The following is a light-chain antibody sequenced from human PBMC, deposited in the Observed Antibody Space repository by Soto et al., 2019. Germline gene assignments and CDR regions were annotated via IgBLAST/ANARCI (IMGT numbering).Light chain of an antibody. CDR2: DAT. CDR1: SSDVGDNNY. CDR3: SSYTSSSTLYV. V-gene: IGLV2-14*01. Sequence: QSALTQPASVSGSPGQSITISCTGTSSDVGDNNYVSWYQQHPGTAPKLMIYDATHRPSGISNRFSGSKSGNTASLTISGLQAEDEADYYCSSYTSSSTLYVFGTGTKLTVL. J-gene: IGLJ1*01.